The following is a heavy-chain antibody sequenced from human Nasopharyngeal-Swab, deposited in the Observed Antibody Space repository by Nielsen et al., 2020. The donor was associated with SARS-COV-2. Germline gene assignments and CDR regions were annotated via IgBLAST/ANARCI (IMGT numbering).Heavy chain of an antibody. CDR3: SRSETTTTGDQ. J-gene: IGHJ4*02. Sequence: GGSLRLSCAASGFTFASYNINWVRQAPGKGLEWVLSITSGAGIYSSESARGRFTTSRDNAQNTVYLQMNSLRVEDTAVYFCSRSETTTTGDQWGQGTLVTVSS. CDR1: GFTFASYN. D-gene: IGHD1-1*01. CDR2: ITSGAGI. V-gene: IGHV3-69-1*02.